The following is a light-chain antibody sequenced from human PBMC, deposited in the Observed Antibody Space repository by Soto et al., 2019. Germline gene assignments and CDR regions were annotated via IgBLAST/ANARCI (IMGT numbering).Light chain of an antibody. Sequence: QMTQSPSTLSASVGDRVTITCRASQSIRSWLAWYQQRPGQAPKVLIYDASNLEFGVPSRFSGSGFGTEFTLTISSLQPDDFATYYCQQYNSVPWTSGRGTKGEIK. V-gene: IGKV1-5*01. J-gene: IGKJ1*01. CDR3: QQYNSVPWT. CDR1: QSIRSW. CDR2: DAS.